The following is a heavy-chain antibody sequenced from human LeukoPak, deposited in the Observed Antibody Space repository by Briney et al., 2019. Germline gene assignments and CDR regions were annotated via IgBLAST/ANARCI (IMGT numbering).Heavy chain of an antibody. D-gene: IGHD2-21*01. V-gene: IGHV4-31*03. J-gene: IGHJ3*02. CDR2: IYYSGDT. CDR1: GGSISSGGHY. Sequence: SQTLSLTCTVSGGSISSGGHYWSWIRQHPGKGLEWIAYIYYSGDTYYNPSLQSRVTMSVDRTKNQFSLKLSSVTAADTAVYYCPRYTIAHGFDMWGQGTMVTVST. CDR3: PRYTIAHGFDM.